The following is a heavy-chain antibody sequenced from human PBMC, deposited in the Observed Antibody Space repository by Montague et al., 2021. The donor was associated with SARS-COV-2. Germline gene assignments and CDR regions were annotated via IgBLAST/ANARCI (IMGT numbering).Heavy chain of an antibody. J-gene: IGHJ4*02. V-gene: IGHV3-43*02. Sequence: SLRLSCAASGFTFGVFAMHWVRQSPGRGLDWVSLISGDGDITYYGDSVEGRFTTTRDNNKNSLFLQMNNLRPDDSAFYYCARDPPRSDGYACDYWGQGALVTVSS. CDR2: ISGDGDIT. D-gene: IGHD2-2*01. CDR1: GFTFGVFA. CDR3: ARDPPRSDGYACDY.